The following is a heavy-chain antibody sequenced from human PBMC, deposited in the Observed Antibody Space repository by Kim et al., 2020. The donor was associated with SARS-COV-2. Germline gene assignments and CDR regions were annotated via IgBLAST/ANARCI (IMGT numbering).Heavy chain of an antibody. Sequence: GGSLRLSCAASGFTFSSYAMSWARQAPGKGLEWVSVISDSGSSTNYADSVKGRFTISRDNSKNTLYLQMNSLRVEDTAAYYCAKMATVLTGYFPTDPWGQGTLVTVSS. CDR3: AKMATVLTGYFPTDP. D-gene: IGHD3-9*01. V-gene: IGHV3-23*01. CDR1: GFTFSSYA. J-gene: IGHJ5*02. CDR2: ISDSGSST.